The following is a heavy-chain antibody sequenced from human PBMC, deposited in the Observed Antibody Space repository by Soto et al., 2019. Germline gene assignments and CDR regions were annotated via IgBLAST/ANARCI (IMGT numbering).Heavy chain of an antibody. Sequence: SETLSLTCTVSGGSISSYYWSWIRQPPGKGLEWIGHIYYSGSTNYNPSLKSRVTISVDTSKNQFSLKLSSVTAADTAVYYCARDQGYSYGRNDAFDIWGQGTMVTVSS. V-gene: IGHV4-59*01. CDR1: GGSISSYY. CDR2: IYYSGST. D-gene: IGHD5-18*01. J-gene: IGHJ3*02. CDR3: ARDQGYSYGRNDAFDI.